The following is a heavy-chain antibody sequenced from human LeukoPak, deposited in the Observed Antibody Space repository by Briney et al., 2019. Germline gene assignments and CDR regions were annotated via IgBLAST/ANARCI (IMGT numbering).Heavy chain of an antibody. CDR1: GFTFSSYS. V-gene: IGHV3-21*01. J-gene: IGHJ6*02. D-gene: IGHD4-17*01. CDR3: VKDLGGSHYGDPPPPYYYYGMDV. Sequence: GGSLRLSCAASGFTFSSYSMNWVRQAPGKGLEWVSSISSSSSYIYYADSVKGRFTISRDNAKNSLYLQMNSLRAEDTAVYYCVKDLGGSHYGDPPPPYYYYGMDVWGQGTTVTVSS. CDR2: ISSSSSYI.